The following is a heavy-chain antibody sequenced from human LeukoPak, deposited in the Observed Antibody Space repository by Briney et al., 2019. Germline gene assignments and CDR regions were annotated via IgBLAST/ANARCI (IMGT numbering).Heavy chain of an antibody. J-gene: IGHJ6*02. CDR1: GYTFSNFD. CDR2: MNPNSGNT. CDR3: ARTSPRYYGSRMDV. D-gene: IGHD3-10*01. Sequence: ASVKASCKASGYTFSNFDINWVRQATGQGLEWMGWMNPNSGNTGYAQKFQGRVTMTRNTSISTAYMELSSLRSEDTAVYYCARTSPRYYGSRMDVWGQGTTVTVSS. V-gene: IGHV1-8*01.